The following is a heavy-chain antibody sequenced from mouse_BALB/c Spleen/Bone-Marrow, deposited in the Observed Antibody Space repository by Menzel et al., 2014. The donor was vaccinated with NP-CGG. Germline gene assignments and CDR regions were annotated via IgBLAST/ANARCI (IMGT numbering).Heavy chain of an antibody. V-gene: IGHV1-67*01. J-gene: IGHJ4*01. CDR3: ARRGYDFAMDY. D-gene: IGHD2-14*01. CDR2: ISTYSGNT. CDR1: GYRFTDYA. Sequence: QVQLQQSGPELVRPGVSAKISCKGSGYRFTDYAMHWVKQSHAKSLEWIGVISTYSGNTNYNQKFKGKATMTVDKSSSTAYMELARLTTEDSAIYYYARRGYDFAMDYWGQGTSVTVSS.